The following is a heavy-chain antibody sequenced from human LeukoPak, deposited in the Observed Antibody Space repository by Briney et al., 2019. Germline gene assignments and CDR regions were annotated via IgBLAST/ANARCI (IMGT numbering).Heavy chain of an antibody. CDR1: GGSISSGGYY. CDR2: IYYSGST. CDR3: ARHSGSGARDFDY. J-gene: IGHJ4*02. D-gene: IGHD3-10*01. Sequence: PSQTLSLTCTVSGGSISSGGYYWSWIRQHPGKGLEWIGYIYYSGSTYYNPSLKSRVTISVDTSKNQFSLKLSSVTAADTAVYYCARHSGSGARDFDYWGQGTLVNVSS. V-gene: IGHV4-31*03.